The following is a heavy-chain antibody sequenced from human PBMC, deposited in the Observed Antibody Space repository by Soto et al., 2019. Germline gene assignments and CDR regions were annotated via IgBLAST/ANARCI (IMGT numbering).Heavy chain of an antibody. D-gene: IGHD6-19*01. CDR3: AKFPPSIAVAGVVYYGMDV. CDR1: GFTFSSYA. CDR2: ISGSGGST. V-gene: IGHV3-23*01. Sequence: GGSLRLSCAASGFTFSSYAMSWVRQAPGKGLEWVSAISGSGGSTYYADSVKGRFTISRDNSKNTLYLQMNSLRAEDTAVYYCAKFPPSIAVAGVVYYGMDVWGQGTTVTVSS. J-gene: IGHJ6*02.